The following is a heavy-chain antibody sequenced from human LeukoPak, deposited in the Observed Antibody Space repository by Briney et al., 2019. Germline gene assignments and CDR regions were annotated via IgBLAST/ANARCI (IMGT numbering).Heavy chain of an antibody. J-gene: IGHJ4*02. Sequence: GGSLRLSCAASGFTVSSNYMSWVRQAPGKGLEWVALISGDGGSTYYADSVKGRFTISRDNSKNSLYLQMNSLRTEDTALYYCAKGASGAAAGTGDFDYWGQGTLVTVSS. CDR3: AKGASGAAAGTGDFDY. CDR1: GFTVSSNY. V-gene: IGHV3-43*02. D-gene: IGHD6-13*01. CDR2: ISGDGGST.